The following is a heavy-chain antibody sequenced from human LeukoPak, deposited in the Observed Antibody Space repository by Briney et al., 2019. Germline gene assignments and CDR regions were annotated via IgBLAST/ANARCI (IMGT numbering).Heavy chain of an antibody. CDR2: IKHDGSEK. CDR3: AGFGESSLAFDI. D-gene: IGHD3-10*01. CDR1: GFTFSSYW. Sequence: AGGSLRLSCAASGFTFSSYWMTWVRQAPGRGLEWVANIKHDGSEKYYVDSVKGRFTISRDNAKNSLYLQMNSLRAEDRAVYYCAGFGESSLAFDIWGQGTMVTVSS. J-gene: IGHJ3*02. V-gene: IGHV3-7*01.